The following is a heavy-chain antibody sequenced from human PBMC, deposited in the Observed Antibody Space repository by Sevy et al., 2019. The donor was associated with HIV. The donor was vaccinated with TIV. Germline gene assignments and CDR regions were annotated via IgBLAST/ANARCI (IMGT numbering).Heavy chain of an antibody. CDR1: GFTFSDYS. V-gene: IGHV3-30-3*01. CDR3: ALERLSSNVAEYFQN. Sequence: GGSLRLSCAASGFTFSDYSMHWVRQAPGKGLEWVATISYDGSNKHYADSVKGLFTLSRDNSKNSLFLQMNSLRAEDTAVYYCALERLSSNVAEYFQNWGQGTLVTVSS. D-gene: IGHD1-1*01. J-gene: IGHJ1*01. CDR2: ISYDGSNK.